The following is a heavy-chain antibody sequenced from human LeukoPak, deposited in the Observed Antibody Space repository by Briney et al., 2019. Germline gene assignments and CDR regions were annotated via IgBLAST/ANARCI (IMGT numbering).Heavy chain of an antibody. CDR2: INHSGST. V-gene: IGHV4-34*01. Sequence: GSLRLSCAASGFTFDDYGMSWIRQPPGKGLEWIGEINHSGSTNYNPSLKSRVTISVDTSKNQFSLKLSSVTAADTAVYYCARGIAVAGTSSFFFDYWGQGTLVTVSS. D-gene: IGHD6-19*01. CDR3: ARGIAVAGTSSFFFDY. CDR1: GFTFDDYG. J-gene: IGHJ4*02.